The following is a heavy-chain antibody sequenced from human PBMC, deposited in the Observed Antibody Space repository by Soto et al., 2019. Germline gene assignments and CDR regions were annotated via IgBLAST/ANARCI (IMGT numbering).Heavy chain of an antibody. Sequence: GGSLRLSCAASGFTFSDHYMDWVRQAPGKGLEWVGRSRNKANSYSTEYAASVKGRFTISRDDSKSSLYLQMNSLKTEDTAVYYCSRLSDIWGQGTMVT. V-gene: IGHV3-72*01. J-gene: IGHJ3*02. CDR1: GFTFSDHY. CDR3: SRLSDI. CDR2: SRNKANSYST.